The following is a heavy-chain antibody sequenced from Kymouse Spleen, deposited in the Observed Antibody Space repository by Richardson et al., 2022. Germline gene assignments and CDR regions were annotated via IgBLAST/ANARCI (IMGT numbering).Heavy chain of an antibody. D-gene: IGHD6-19*01. CDR2: INHSGST. V-gene: IGHV4-34*01. Sequence: QVQLQQWGAGLLKPSETLSLTCAVYGGSFSGYYWSWIRQPPGKGLEWIGEINHSGSTNYNPSLKSRVTISVDTSKNQFSLKLSSVTAADTAVYYCARVSSGWDDYWGQGTLVTVSS. CDR1: GGSFSGYY. CDR3: ARVSSGWDDY. J-gene: IGHJ4*02.